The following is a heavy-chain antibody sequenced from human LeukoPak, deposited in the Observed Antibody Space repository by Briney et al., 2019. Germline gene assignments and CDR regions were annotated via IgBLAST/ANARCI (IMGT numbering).Heavy chain of an antibody. CDR3: ARVIWDGSGSYFDY. V-gene: IGHV4-59*01. CDR1: GGSISSYY. CDR2: IYYSGST. D-gene: IGHD3-10*01. J-gene: IGHJ4*02. Sequence: SETLSLTCTVSGGSISSYYWSWIRQPSGKGLEWIGYIYYSGSTNYNPSLKSRVTISVDTSKNQFSLKLSSVTAADTAVYYCARVIWDGSGSYFDYWGQGTLVTVSS.